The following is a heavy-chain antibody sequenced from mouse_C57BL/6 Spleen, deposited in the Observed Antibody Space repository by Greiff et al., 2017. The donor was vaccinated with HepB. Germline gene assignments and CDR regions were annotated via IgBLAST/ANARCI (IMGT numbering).Heavy chain of an antibody. CDR1: GYTFTSYW. CDR3: ADSPYDYDDAMDY. D-gene: IGHD2-4*01. Sequence: VQLQQPGTELVKPGASVKLSCKASGYTFTSYWMHWVKQRPGQGLEWIGNINPSNGGTNYNEKFKSKATLTVDKSSSTAYMQLSSLTSEDSAVYYCADSPYDYDDAMDYWGQGTSVTVSS. CDR2: INPSNGGT. V-gene: IGHV1-53*01. J-gene: IGHJ4*01.